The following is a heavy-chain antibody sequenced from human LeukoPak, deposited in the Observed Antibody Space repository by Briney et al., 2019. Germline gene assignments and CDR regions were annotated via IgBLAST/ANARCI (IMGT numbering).Heavy chain of an antibody. CDR1: GYTFTGYY. CDR2: INPNSGGT. Sequence: ASVKVSCKASGYTFTGYYMHWVRQAPGQGLEWMGWINPNSGGTNYAQKPQGRVTMTTDTSTSTAYMELRSLRSDDTAVYYCARGAENYDSSGVDYWGQGTLVTVSS. D-gene: IGHD3-22*01. J-gene: IGHJ4*02. V-gene: IGHV1-2*02. CDR3: ARGAENYDSSGVDY.